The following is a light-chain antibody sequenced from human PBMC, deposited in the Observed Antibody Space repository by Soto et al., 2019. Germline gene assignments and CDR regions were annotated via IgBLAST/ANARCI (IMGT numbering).Light chain of an antibody. V-gene: IGKV4-1*01. CDR3: QQYYSTPGWT. CDR2: WAS. Sequence: DIVMTQSPDSLAVSLGERATINCKSSQSVLYSSNNKNYLAWYQQKPGQPPKLLIYWASTRESGVPDRFSGSGSGTDFTLTISSLQAEDVAVYYCQQYYSTPGWTFGQGTKLGIK. CDR1: QSVLYSSNNKNY. J-gene: IGKJ2*02.